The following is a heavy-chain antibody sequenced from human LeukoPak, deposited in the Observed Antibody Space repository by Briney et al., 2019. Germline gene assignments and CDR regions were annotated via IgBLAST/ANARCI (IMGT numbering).Heavy chain of an antibody. V-gene: IGHV3-11*04. CDR2: ISSSGSTI. J-gene: IGHJ5*02. Sequence: PGGSLRLSCAASGFTFDDYAMHWVRQAPGKGLEWVSYISSSGSTIYYADSVKGRFTISRDNAKNTVDLQMNSLRAEDTAVYYCARDTGYCGGGSCPQGGWFDPWGQGTLVTVSS. D-gene: IGHD2-15*01. CDR1: GFTFDDYA. CDR3: ARDTGYCGGGSCPQGGWFDP.